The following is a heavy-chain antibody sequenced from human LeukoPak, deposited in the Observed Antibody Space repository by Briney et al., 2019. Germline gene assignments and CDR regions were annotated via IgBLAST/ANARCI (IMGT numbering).Heavy chain of an antibody. V-gene: IGHV4-38-2*02. D-gene: IGHD4-23*01. CDR1: GYSISSGYH. J-gene: IGHJ4*02. Sequence: PSETLSLTCTVSGYSISSGYHWGWIRQPPGKGLEWIGEIYHSGSTNYNPSLKSRVTISVDKSKNQFSLKLSSVTAADTAVYYCARPMGYGGNFPSPFDYWGQGTLVTVSS. CDR3: ARPMGYGGNFPSPFDY. CDR2: IYHSGST.